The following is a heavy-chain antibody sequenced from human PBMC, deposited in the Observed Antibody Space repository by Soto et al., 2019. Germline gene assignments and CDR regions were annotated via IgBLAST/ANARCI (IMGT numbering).Heavy chain of an antibody. V-gene: IGHV1-69*01. D-gene: IGHD6-13*01. J-gene: IGHJ1*01. Sequence: QVQLVQSGAEVKKPGSSAKVSCKASGGTFSSYAISWVRQAPGQGLEWMGGIIRICGTANYAQKFQGRVTITADESTSTAYMELSSLRSEDTAVYYCAIGSYSSIWYWFQHWGQGTLVTVSS. CDR3: AIGSYSSIWYWFQH. CDR2: IIRICGTA. CDR1: GGTFSSYA.